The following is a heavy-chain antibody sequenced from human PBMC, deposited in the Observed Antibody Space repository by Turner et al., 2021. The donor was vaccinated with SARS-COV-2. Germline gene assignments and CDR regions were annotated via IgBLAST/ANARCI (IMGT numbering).Heavy chain of an antibody. D-gene: IGHD3-22*01. CDR3: ARDTPTYYYDSSGYYTEWYFDY. J-gene: IGHJ4*02. V-gene: IGHV3-7*01. CDR1: GFPFSSFW. CDR2: IKQDGSEK. Sequence: EVQLVESGGGLVKPGGSLRLSCAASGFPFSSFWMNWVRQAPGKGLEWVANIKQDGSEKYYVDSVKGRFTISRDNAKNSLYLQMNSLRAEDTAVYYCARDTPTYYYDSSGYYTEWYFDYWFQGTLVTVSS.